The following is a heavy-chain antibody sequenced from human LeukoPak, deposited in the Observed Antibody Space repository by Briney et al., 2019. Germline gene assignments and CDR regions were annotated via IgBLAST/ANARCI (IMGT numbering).Heavy chain of an antibody. CDR2: INPNSGGT. CDR3: ARDMVPAAYYYFDY. CDR1: GYTFTGYY. J-gene: IGHJ4*02. V-gene: IGHV1-2*02. D-gene: IGHD2-2*01. Sequence: WASVKVSCKASGYTFTGYYMHWVRQAPGQGLEWMGWINPNSGGTSYAQKFQGRVTMTRDTSISTAYMELSRLRSDDTAVYYCARDMVPAAYYYFDYWGQGTLVTVSS.